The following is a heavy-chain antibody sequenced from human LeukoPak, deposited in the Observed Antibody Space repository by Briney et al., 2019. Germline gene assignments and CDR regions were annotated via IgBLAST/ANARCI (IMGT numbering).Heavy chain of an antibody. D-gene: IGHD6-6*01. Sequence: GASVKVSCKASGYTFTGYYMHWVRQAPGQGLEWMGWINPNSGGTNYAQKFQGRVTMTRDTSISTAYMELSRLRSDDTAVYYCARQRPRLYSSSGSWFDPWGQGTLVTVSS. CDR3: ARQRPRLYSSSGSWFDP. CDR1: GYTFTGYY. V-gene: IGHV1-2*02. J-gene: IGHJ5*02. CDR2: INPNSGGT.